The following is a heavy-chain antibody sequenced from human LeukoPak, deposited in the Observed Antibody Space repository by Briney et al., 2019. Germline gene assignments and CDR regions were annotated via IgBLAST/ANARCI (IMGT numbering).Heavy chain of an antibody. J-gene: IGHJ4*02. D-gene: IGHD3-22*01. CDR3: AKGLSSGYSGSDY. CDR2: ISYDGSNK. Sequence: GGSLRLSCAASGFTFSSYGMRWVRQAPGKGLEWVAVISYDGSNKYYADSVKGRFTISRDNSKNTLFLQMNSLRAEDTSVYHCAKGLSSGYSGSDYWGQGTLVTVSS. V-gene: IGHV3-30*18. CDR1: GFTFSSYG.